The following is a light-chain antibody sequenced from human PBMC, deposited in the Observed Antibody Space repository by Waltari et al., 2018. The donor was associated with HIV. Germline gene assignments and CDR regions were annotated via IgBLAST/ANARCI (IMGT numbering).Light chain of an antibody. CDR2: QVS. CDR1: HYLLHSDGKTY. CDR3: MQGTHWPPYT. V-gene: IGKV2-30*02. J-gene: IGKJ2*01. Sequence: DVVFTQSLLSLPVTLVQPASISFTSIHYLLHSDGKTYLNWFQQRQGQSPKRLIYQVSNRDSGVPDRFSGSGSGTTFTLKISRVKAEDVALYYCMQGTHWPPYTFGQGTKLEI.